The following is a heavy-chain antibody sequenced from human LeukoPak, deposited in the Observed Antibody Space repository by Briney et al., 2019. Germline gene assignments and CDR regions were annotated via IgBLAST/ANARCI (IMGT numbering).Heavy chain of an antibody. V-gene: IGHV3-23*01. J-gene: IGHJ4*02. CDR1: GFTFSSYA. CDR2: ISGSGGST. CDR3: AKDREAAAFWSGYY. D-gene: IGHD3-3*01. Sequence: GGSLRLSCAAPGFTFSSYAMSWVRQAPGKGLEWVSAISGSGGSTYYADSVKGRFTISRDNSKNTLYLQMNSLRAEDTAVYYCAKDREAAAFWSGYYWGQGTLVTVSS.